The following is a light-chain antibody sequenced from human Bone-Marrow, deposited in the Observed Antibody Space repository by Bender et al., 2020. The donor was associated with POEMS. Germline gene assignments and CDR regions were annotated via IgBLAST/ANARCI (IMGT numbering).Light chain of an antibody. CDR2: INN. Sequence: QPPSASGTPGQRVTISCSGSSSNIGTNPVNWYQQLPGTAPKLLIYINNQRPSGVPDRFSGSKSGTSASLAISGLKSEDEADYYCAAWEDSLNGWVFGGGTKLTVL. CDR3: AAWEDSLNGWV. J-gene: IGLJ3*02. CDR1: SSNIGTNP. V-gene: IGLV1-44*01.